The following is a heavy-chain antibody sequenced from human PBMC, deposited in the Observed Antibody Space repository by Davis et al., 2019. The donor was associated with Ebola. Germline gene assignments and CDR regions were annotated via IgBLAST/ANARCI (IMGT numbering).Heavy chain of an antibody. V-gene: IGHV3-7*01. CDR3: ARDTWIQLWFFDY. CDR2: IKQDGSEK. D-gene: IGHD5-18*01. Sequence: GESLKISCAASGFTFSSYWMSWVRQAPGKGLKWVANIKQDGSEKYYVDSVKCRFTISRDNAKNSLYLQMNSLRAEDTAVYYCARDTWIQLWFFDYWGQGTLVTVSS. J-gene: IGHJ4*02. CDR1: GFTFSSYW.